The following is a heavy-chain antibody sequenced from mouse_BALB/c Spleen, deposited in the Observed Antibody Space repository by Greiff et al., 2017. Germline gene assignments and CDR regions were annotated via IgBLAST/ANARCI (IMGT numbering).Heavy chain of an antibody. CDR1: GYAFTNYL. V-gene: IGHV1-54*01. CDR3: AIPGTRWVFDY. Sequence: QVQLQQSGAELVRPGTSVKVSCKASGYAFTNYLIEWVKQRPGQGLEWIGVINPGSGGTNYNEKFKGKATLTADKSSSTAYMQLSSLTSDDSAVYFCAIPGTRWVFDYWGQGTTLTVSS. D-gene: IGHD4-1*01. CDR2: INPGSGGT. J-gene: IGHJ2*01.